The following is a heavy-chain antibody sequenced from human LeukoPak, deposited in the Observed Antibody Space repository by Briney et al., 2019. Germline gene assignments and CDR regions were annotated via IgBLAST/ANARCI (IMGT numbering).Heavy chain of an antibody. V-gene: IGHV4-61*02. J-gene: IGHJ6*03. CDR1: GDSISSGSYY. Sequence: PSQTLSLTCSVSGDSISSGSYYWSWIRQPAGKGLEWIGRIYTSGSTNYIPSLKSRLTISVDTSKNQFSLKLSSVTAADTAVYYCEGYQLLLSHEQNYYMDVWGKGTTVTISS. CDR3: EGYQLLLSHEQNYYMDV. CDR2: IYTSGST. D-gene: IGHD2-2*01.